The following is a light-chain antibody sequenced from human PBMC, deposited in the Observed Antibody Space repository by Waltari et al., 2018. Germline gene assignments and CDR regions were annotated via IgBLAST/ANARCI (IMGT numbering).Light chain of an antibody. CDR3: QQYNNWPPAM. CDR2: GAS. Sequence: ETMMTQSPATLSVSPGERATLSCRASQTVSINLAWYQQKPGQPPRLLIYGASTRATGIPARFSGSGSGTEFTLTISSLQSEAFAIYYCQQYNNWPPAMFGLGTKVESK. V-gene: IGKV3-15*01. J-gene: IGKJ1*01. CDR1: QTVSIN.